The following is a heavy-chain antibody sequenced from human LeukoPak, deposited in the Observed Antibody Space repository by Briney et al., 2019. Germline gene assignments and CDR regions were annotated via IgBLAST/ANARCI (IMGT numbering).Heavy chain of an antibody. CDR2: MNPNSGNT. D-gene: IGHD3-9*01. CDR1: GYTFTSYD. CDR3: ARVQAKVLRYFDWLLSMTNQYYFDY. J-gene: IGHJ4*02. Sequence: ASVKVSCEASGYTFTSYDINWVRQATGQGLEWMGWMNPNSGNTGYAQKFQGRVTMTRNTSISTAYMELSSLRSEDTAVYYCARVQAKVLRYFDWLLSMTNQYYFDYWGQGTLVTVSS. V-gene: IGHV1-8*01.